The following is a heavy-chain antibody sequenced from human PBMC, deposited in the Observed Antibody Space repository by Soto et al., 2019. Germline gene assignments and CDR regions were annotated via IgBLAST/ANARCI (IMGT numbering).Heavy chain of an antibody. V-gene: IGHV4-39*01. CDR1: GGSIGSTSSY. Sequence: QLQLQESGPGLVKPSETLSLTCSVSGGSIGSTSSYWGWIRQPPGKGLEWIGNIYYSGSTYYNPSLKSRVTLTVDTSKKHFSLILSSVTAADTDVYYCARLSRYIWNSREWPDYWGQGTLVTVSS. CDR3: ARLSRYIWNSREWPDY. J-gene: IGHJ4*02. D-gene: IGHD1-20*01. CDR2: IYYSGST.